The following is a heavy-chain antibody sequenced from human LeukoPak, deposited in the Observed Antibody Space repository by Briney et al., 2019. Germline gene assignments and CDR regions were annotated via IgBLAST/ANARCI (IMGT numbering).Heavy chain of an antibody. D-gene: IGHD6-19*01. J-gene: IGHJ5*02. CDR2: TYPGDSDT. CDR3: AKGVAGSYNWFDP. CDR1: GYSFTSYW. V-gene: IGHV5-51*01. Sequence: GESLKISCKGSGYSFTSYWIGWVRQMPGKGVEWMGITYPGDSDTRHSPSFQGQVTISADKSISTAYLQWSSLKASDTAMYYCAKGVAGSYNWFDPWGQGTLVTVSS.